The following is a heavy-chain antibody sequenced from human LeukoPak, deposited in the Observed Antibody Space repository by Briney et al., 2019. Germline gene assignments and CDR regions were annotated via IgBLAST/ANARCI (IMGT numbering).Heavy chain of an antibody. CDR2: IKTDGSTA. V-gene: IGHV3-74*01. CDR1: GFDISAYS. Sequence: GGSLRLSCAAYGFDISAYSMNWVRQAPGKGLVWVSRIKTDGSTAYFADSVSARFTISRDNAKNTLYLQMNSLRVEDTAVYYCARSDWFDPWGQGTLVTVSS. J-gene: IGHJ5*02. CDR3: ARSDWFDP.